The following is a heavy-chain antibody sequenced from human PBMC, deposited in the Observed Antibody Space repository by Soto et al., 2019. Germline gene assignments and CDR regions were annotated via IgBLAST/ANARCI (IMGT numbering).Heavy chain of an antibody. V-gene: IGHV4-30-2*01. CDR1: GGSISSGGYS. Sequence: QLQLQESGSGLVKPSQTLSLTCTVSGGSISSGGYSWSWIRQPPGKGLEWIGYIYHSGSTYYNPSLTSSVAMSEAWSKLQFSLMLAAVTAVYTAVYYCVRGPPFLPGGQGTVVTVS. J-gene: IGHJ5*02. D-gene: IGHD3-3*02. CDR3: VRGPPFLP. CDR2: IYHSGST.